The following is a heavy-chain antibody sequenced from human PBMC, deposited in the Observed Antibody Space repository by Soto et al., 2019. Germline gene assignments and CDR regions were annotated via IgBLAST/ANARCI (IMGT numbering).Heavy chain of an antibody. J-gene: IGHJ4*02. D-gene: IGHD3-9*01. CDR3: ARDDRYFDWASRYYFDY. CDR2: ISSSSSYI. Sequence: PGGSLRLSCAASGFTFSSCSMNWVRQAPGKGLEWVSSISSSSSYIYYADSVKGRFTISRDNAKNSLYLQMNSLRAEDTAVYYCARDDRYFDWASRYYFDYWGQGTLVTVSS. V-gene: IGHV3-21*01. CDR1: GFTFSSCS.